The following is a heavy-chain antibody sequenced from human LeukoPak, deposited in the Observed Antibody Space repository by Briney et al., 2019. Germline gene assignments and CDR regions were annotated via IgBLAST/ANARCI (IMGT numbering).Heavy chain of an antibody. CDR1: GYTFTSYG. D-gene: IGHD2-15*01. V-gene: IGHV1-18*01. Sequence: EASVKVSCTASGYTFTSYGISWVRQAPGQGLEWMGWISAYNGNTNSAQKFQGRVTMTTDTSTSTAYMELRSLRSDDTAMYYCARDNPTVPGVPSIVWGQGTRVTVSA. CDR3: ARDNPTVPGVPSIV. J-gene: IGHJ4*02. CDR2: ISAYNGNT.